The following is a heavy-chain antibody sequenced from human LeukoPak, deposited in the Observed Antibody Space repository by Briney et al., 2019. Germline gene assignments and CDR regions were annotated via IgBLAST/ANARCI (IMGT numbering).Heavy chain of an antibody. V-gene: IGHV1-8*03. CDR3: AREVRGILTGYRYYYMDV. D-gene: IGHD3-9*01. CDR1: GYTFTGYY. J-gene: IGHJ6*03. Sequence: ASVKVSCKASGYTFTGYYMHWVRQAPGQGLEWMGWINPNSGNTGYAQKFQGRVTITRNTSISTAYMELSSLRSEDTAVYYCAREVRGILTGYRYYYMDVWGKGTTVTVSS. CDR2: INPNSGNT.